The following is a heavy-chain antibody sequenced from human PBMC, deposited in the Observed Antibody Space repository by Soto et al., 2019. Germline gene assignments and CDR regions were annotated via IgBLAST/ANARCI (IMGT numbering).Heavy chain of an antibody. CDR2: ISGSGGST. D-gene: IGHD2-2*01. Sequence: GGSLRLSCAASGFTFIIYALSWVRQAPGKGLEWVSAISGSGGSTYYADSLKGRFTISRDNSKNPLYLQMNSLRAEDTAVYYCAKVGGSCSSTSCYYYYYGMDVWGQGTTVTVSS. CDR3: AKVGGSCSSTSCYYYYYGMDV. CDR1: GFTFIIYA. J-gene: IGHJ6*02. V-gene: IGHV3-23*01.